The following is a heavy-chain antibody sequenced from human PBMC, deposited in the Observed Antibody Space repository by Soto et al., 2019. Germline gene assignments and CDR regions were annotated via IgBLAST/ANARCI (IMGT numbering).Heavy chain of an antibody. J-gene: IGHJ4*02. CDR2: IKSKTDGATT. Sequence: EVQLVESGGGLVKPGGSLRLSCAASGFTFNNAWMNWVRQAPGKGLEWVGRIKSKTDGATTDYAAPVKGRFTISRDDSKNTLYLQMNSLKAEDTAVYYCTPDVWTRAATDYWGQGALVIVSS. CDR1: GFTFNNAW. CDR3: TPDVWTRAATDY. V-gene: IGHV3-15*07. D-gene: IGHD6-13*01.